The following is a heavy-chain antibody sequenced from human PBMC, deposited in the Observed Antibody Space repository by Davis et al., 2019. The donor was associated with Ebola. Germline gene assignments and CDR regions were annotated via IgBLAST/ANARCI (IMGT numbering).Heavy chain of an antibody. CDR1: GFTFSSYA. D-gene: IGHD3-16*01. CDR3: ARLSIQGGAPTE. CDR2: ISSSGSTI. J-gene: IGHJ4*02. V-gene: IGHV3-48*01. Sequence: PGGSLRLSCAASGFTFSSYAMSWVRQAPGKGLEWVSYISSSGSTIYYADSVKGRFTISRDNSKNTLYLQMNSLRAEDTAVYYCARLSIQGGAPTEWGQGTLVTVSS.